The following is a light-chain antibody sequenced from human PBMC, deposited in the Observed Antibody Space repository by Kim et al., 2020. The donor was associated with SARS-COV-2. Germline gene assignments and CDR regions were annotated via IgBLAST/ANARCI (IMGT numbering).Light chain of an antibody. CDR2: YDS. CDR1: NFGGKS. CDR3: QVWDSSTDHVV. Sequence: APGKTARIACGGNNFGGKSVHCYQQKPGQAPVLVIYYDSDRPSGIPERFSGSNSGHTATLTISRVEAGDEADYYCQVWDSSTDHVVFGGGTQLTVL. J-gene: IGLJ2*01. V-gene: IGLV3-21*04.